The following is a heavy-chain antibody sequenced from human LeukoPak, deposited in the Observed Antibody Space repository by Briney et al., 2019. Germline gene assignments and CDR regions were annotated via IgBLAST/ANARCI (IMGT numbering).Heavy chain of an antibody. Sequence: SETLSLTCAVYSGSLSNYYWSWIRQSPDKGLVWIGEINHNGGTNYNPSLKCRVTISVDTSKNQVSLKLGSVTAADTAVYYCVRSYNYGPLLWGQGTTVTVSS. J-gene: IGHJ6*02. CDR3: VRSYNYGPLL. V-gene: IGHV4-34*01. CDR1: SGSLSNYY. CDR2: INHNGGT. D-gene: IGHD5-18*01.